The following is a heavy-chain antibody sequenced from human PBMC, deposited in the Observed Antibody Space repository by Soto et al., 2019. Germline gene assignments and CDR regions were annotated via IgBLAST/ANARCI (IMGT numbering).Heavy chain of an antibody. V-gene: IGHV3-33*01. D-gene: IGHD2-2*01. Sequence: RWSLRLSCAASVFTFSSHGMHWFRQAPGKGLEWVAVIWSDGSNEYYADSVKGRFTISRDNSKNTLYMQMSSLKVEDTAVYYCATDYSSTGYGLVYWGQGALVTVSS. CDR1: VFTFSSHG. CDR3: ATDYSSTGYGLVY. CDR2: IWSDGSNE. J-gene: IGHJ4*02.